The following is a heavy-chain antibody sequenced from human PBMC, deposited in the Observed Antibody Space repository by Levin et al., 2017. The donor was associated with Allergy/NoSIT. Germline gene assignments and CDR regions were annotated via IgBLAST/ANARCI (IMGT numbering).Heavy chain of an antibody. J-gene: IGHJ6*02. CDR3: TSNVAGSYYYHMDV. CDR1: GFTFSGSA. CDR2: IRSKANSYAT. V-gene: IGHV3-73*01. Sequence: GGSLRLSCAASGFTFSGSAMHWVRQASGKGLEWVGRIRSKANSYATAYAASVKGRFTISIDDSKNTAYLQMNRLKTEDTAVYCCTSNVAGSYYYHMDVWGQGTTVTVPS. D-gene: IGHD6-19*01.